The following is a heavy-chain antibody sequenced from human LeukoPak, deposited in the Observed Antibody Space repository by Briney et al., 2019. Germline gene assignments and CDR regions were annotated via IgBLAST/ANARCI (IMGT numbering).Heavy chain of an antibody. V-gene: IGHV4-31*03. D-gene: IGHD4-23*01. CDR1: GGSISSGGHY. Sequence: PSETLSLTCTVSGGSISSGGHYWSWIRQHPGKGLEWIAYIYYSGTTYNNPSLKSRVTISVDMSKNQFSLKLSSVTAADTAVYFCARVLGVGTDYYMDVWGKGTTVTISS. CDR2: IYYSGTT. CDR3: ARVLGVGTDYYMDV. J-gene: IGHJ6*03.